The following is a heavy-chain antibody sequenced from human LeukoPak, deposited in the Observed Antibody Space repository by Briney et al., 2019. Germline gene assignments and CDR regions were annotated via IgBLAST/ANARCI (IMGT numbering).Heavy chain of an antibody. CDR2: ISYDGSNK. CDR3: ARMRSYWYFDL. Sequence: PGGSLRLSCAASGFTFSSYAMHWVRQAPGKGLEWVAVISYDGSNKYYADSVKGRFTISRDNSKNTLYLQMNSLRAEDTAVYYCARMRSYWYFDLWGRGTLVAVSS. J-gene: IGHJ2*01. CDR1: GFTFSSYA. V-gene: IGHV3-30*04.